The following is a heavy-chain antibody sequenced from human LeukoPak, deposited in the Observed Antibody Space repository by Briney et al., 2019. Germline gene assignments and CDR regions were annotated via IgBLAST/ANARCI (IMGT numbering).Heavy chain of an antibody. J-gene: IGHJ4*02. CDR3: ARVYSLRVRGVMFY. CDR1: GYTFTSYD. CDR2: TNPNSGNT. Sequence: AASVKVSCKASGYTFTSYDINWVRQATGQGLEWMGWTNPNSGNTGYAQKFQGRVTITRNTSISTAYMELSSLRSEDTAVYYCARVYSLRVRGVMFYWGQGTLVTVSS. V-gene: IGHV1-8*03. D-gene: IGHD3-10*01.